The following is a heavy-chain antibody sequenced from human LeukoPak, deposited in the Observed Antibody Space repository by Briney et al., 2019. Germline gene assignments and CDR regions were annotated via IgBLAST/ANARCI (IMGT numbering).Heavy chain of an antibody. V-gene: IGHV4-59*01. CDR2: IYYTGST. CDR1: GGSISSYY. J-gene: IGHJ4*02. Sequence: SETLSLTCTVSGGSISSYYWSWIRQPPGKGLEWIGYIYYTGSTDYNPSLKSRVAISVDTSKNQFSLRLSSVTAADTAVYYCARGSKAAPGTFDYWGQGTLVTVSS. D-gene: IGHD6-13*01. CDR3: ARGSKAAPGTFDY.